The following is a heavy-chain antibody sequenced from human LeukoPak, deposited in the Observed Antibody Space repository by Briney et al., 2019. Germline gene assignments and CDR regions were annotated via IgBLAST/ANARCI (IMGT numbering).Heavy chain of an antibody. Sequence: GGSLRLSCAASGFTFSSYWMHWVRQAPGKGLVWVSRINSDGSSTSYADSVRGRFTISRDNAKNTLYLQMNSLRAEDTAVYYCARDLPYNWNDVAGFFDYWGQGTLVTVSS. CDR2: INSDGSST. CDR1: GFTFSSYW. CDR3: ARDLPYNWNDVAGFFDY. D-gene: IGHD1-20*01. J-gene: IGHJ4*02. V-gene: IGHV3-74*01.